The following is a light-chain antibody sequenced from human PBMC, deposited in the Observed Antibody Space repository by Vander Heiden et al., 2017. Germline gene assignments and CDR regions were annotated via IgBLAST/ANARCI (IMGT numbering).Light chain of an antibody. V-gene: IGKV3-15*01. CDR3: QQYSNWPMYV. Sequence: EIVMTQSPATLSVSPGERATLSCRASQTVSRNLAWYQQKPGQAPRLLIYDAYTRATGIPARFSGSGSGTEFTLTISSLQSEDFAVYYCQQYSNWPMYVFGQGTRVEIK. J-gene: IGKJ2*01. CDR2: DAY. CDR1: QTVSRN.